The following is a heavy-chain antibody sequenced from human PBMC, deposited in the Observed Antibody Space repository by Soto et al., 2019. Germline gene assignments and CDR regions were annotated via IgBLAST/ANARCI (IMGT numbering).Heavy chain of an antibody. CDR2: ISSSSSYI. V-gene: IGHV3-21*01. CDR1: GFTFSSYS. D-gene: IGHD3-3*01. J-gene: IGHJ4*02. CDR3: ARGGLRFFDYDY. Sequence: PGGSLRLSCAASGFTFSSYSMNWVRQAPGKGLEWVSSISSSSSYIYYADSVKGRFTISRDNAKNSLYLQMSTLTAADTAVYYCARGGLRFFDYDYWGQGTLVTVSS.